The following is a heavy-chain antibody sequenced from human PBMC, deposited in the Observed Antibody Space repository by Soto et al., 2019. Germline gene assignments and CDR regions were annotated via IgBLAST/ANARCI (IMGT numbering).Heavy chain of an antibody. D-gene: IGHD3-10*01. J-gene: IGHJ3*02. CDR3: ATMVRGDHDAFDI. CDR1: GFTFSSYG. V-gene: IGHV3-33*01. Sequence: GGSLRLSCAASGFTFSSYGMHWVRQAPGKGLEWVAVIWYDGSNKYYADSVKGRFTISRDNSKNTLYLQMNSLRAEDTAVYYCATMVRGDHDAFDIWGQGTMVTVSS. CDR2: IWYDGSNK.